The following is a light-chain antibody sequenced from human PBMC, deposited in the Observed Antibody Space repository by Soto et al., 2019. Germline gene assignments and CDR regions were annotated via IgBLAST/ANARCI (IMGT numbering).Light chain of an antibody. CDR3: SSYSISTAYL. CDR2: EVN. J-gene: IGLJ1*01. CDR1: SSDVGGYDY. V-gene: IGLV2-14*01. Sequence: QSALAQPASVSGSPGQSITISCTGTSSDVGGYDYVSWYQLHPGKAPKLMVFEVNNRPSGVSYRFSGSKSGNTASLTISGLQAEDEADYFCSSYSISTAYLFGTGTKV.